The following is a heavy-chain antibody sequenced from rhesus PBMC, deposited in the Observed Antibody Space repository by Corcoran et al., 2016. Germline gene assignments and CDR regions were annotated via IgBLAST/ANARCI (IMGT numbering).Heavy chain of an antibody. D-gene: IGHD3-34*01. CDR3: ASGGDYYPYYFDY. Sequence: QVQLQESGPGLVKPSETLSVTCAVSGGSISSSYWSWIRQAHGKGLEWIGYFYGSGSRTTSHPSLKSRVTLSVDTSKNQFSLKLSSVTAADTAVYYCASGGDYYPYYFDYWGQGVLVTVSS. CDR1: GGSISSSY. CDR2: FYGSGSRT. V-gene: IGHV4-169*02. J-gene: IGHJ4*01.